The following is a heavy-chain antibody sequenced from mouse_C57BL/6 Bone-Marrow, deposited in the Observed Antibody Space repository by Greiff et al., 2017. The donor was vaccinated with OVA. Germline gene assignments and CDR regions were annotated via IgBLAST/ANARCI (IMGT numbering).Heavy chain of an antibody. D-gene: IGHD2-1*01. CDR3: AGYANSYAMDY. J-gene: IGHJ4*01. CDR1: GFTFSNYA. Sequence: EVMLVESGGGLVKPGGSLKLSCAASGFTFSNYAMSWVRQTPEKRLEWVATISAGGSYTYYPDNVKGRFTISRDNAKNNLYLQMSHLKSEDTAMYYCAGYANSYAMDYWGQGTSVTVSS. V-gene: IGHV5-4*03. CDR2: ISAGGSYT.